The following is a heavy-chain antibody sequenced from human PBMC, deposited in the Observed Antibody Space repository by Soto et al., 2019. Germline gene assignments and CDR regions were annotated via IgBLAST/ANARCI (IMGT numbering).Heavy chain of an antibody. J-gene: IGHJ6*02. CDR1: GYTFTGYY. Sequence: ASVKVSCKASGYTFTGYYMHWVRQAPGQGLEWMGWINPNSGGTNYAQKFQGRVTMTRDTSISTAYMELSRLRSDDTAVHYCARVGYHFWSDPRGFGYYYGMDVWGQGPTVTVSS. D-gene: IGHD3-3*01. V-gene: IGHV1-2*02. CDR2: INPNSGGT. CDR3: ARVGYHFWSDPRGFGYYYGMDV.